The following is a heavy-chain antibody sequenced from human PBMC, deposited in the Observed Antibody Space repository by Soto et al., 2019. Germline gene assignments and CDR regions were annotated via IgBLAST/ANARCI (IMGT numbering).Heavy chain of an antibody. CDR3: TTSGRAWPDSFDV. Sequence: SETLSLTCTVYGGSFSSYFWNWVRQPPGKGLEWIGEVTPGGRSNYNPSLRGRVSISKDTSKNQSSLGVNSVTAADTAIYYCTTSGRAWPDSFDVWAQGTMVTVSS. CDR1: GGSFSSYF. V-gene: IGHV4-34*01. CDR2: VTPGGRS. J-gene: IGHJ3*01.